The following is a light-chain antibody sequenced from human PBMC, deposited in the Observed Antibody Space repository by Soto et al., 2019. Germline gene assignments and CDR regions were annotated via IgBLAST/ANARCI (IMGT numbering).Light chain of an antibody. V-gene: IGKV1-39*01. Sequence: DIQMTQSPSSLSASVGDRVTITCRASQSISGYLNWYQQKPGKAPNLLIYATSSLQSVVPSRFSGSGSGTYFTLAISNLQPEDFATYFCQQSSRTLTFGGGTKVEIK. CDR2: ATS. CDR3: QQSSRTLT. CDR1: QSISGY. J-gene: IGKJ4*01.